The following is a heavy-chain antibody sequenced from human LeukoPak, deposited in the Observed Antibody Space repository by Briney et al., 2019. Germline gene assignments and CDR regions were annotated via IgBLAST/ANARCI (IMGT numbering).Heavy chain of an antibody. D-gene: IGHD2-8*02. J-gene: IGHJ4*02. V-gene: IGHV3-23*01. Sequence: GGSLRLSCAASGFTFSTFAMIWVRQPPGKGLEWVSSIFPSGGEIHYADSVRGRFTISRDNSKSTLSLQMNSLRAEDTAIYYCATYRQVLLPFESWGQRTLVTVSS. CDR2: IFPSGGEI. CDR3: ATYRQVLLPFES. CDR1: GFTFSTFA.